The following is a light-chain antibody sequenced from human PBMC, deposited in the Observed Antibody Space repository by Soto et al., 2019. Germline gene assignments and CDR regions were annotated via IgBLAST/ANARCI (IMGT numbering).Light chain of an antibody. J-gene: IGLJ2*01. CDR1: SSNIGSNY. V-gene: IGLV1-47*01. CDR2: RNN. CDR3: AAWDDSLRGVV. Sequence: QSVLTQPPSASGTPGQRVTISCSGSSSNIGSNYVYWYQQLPGTAPKLLIYRNNQRPSGVPDRFSGSKSGTSASLAISGLRSGDEADYYCAAWDDSLRGVVFGGGTKVTVL.